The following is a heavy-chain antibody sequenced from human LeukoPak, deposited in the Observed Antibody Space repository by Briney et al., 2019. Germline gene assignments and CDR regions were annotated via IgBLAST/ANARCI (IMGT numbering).Heavy chain of an antibody. CDR2: IIPIFGTA. CDR3: ARGDFWSGYRPLYYYYMDV. J-gene: IGHJ6*03. CDR1: DGTFSSYA. D-gene: IGHD3-3*01. V-gene: IGHV1-69*05. Sequence: GASVTVSCKASDGTFSSYAISWVRQAPGQGLEWMGGIIPIFGTANYAQKFQGRVTITTDESTSTAYMELSSLRSEDTAVYYCARGDFWSGYRPLYYYYMDVWGKGTTVTVSS.